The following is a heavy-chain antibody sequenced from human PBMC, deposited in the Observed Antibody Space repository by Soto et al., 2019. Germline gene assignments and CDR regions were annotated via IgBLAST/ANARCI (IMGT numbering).Heavy chain of an antibody. V-gene: IGHV1-69*13. CDR1: GATFSSYA. CDR3: ARDDAAMVTRYSYGTDV. Sequence: SVKVSCKASGATFSSYAISWVRQAPGQGLEWMGGIIPIFGTANYAQKFQGRVTITADESTSTAYMELSSLRSEDTAVYYCARDDAAMVTRYSYGTDVPDQAPTGTVSS. J-gene: IGHJ6*02. CDR2: IIPIFGTA. D-gene: IGHD5-18*01.